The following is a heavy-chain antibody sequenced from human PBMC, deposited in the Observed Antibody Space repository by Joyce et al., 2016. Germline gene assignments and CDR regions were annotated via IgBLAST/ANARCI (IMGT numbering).Heavy chain of an antibody. J-gene: IGHJ5*01. CDR3: ARNGAYSQDS. D-gene: IGHD5-12*01. Sequence: QVQLQESGPGLVKPSGTLSLTCAVSGGSISSAHWWSWVRQPPGKGLEWIGEIYLGGSTTDNPSLKRRVTISVDKSKKQLSLKMNSVTAADTAVYYCARNGAYSQDSWGQGTLVTVSS. V-gene: IGHV4-4*02. CDR2: IYLGGST. CDR1: GGSISSAHW.